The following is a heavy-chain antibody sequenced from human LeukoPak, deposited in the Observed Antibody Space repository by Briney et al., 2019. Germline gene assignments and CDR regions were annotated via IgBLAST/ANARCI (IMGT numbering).Heavy chain of an antibody. J-gene: IGHJ4*02. V-gene: IGHV4-59*01. Sequence: SETLSLTCTVSGGSISSYYRSWIRQPPGKGLEWIGYIYYSGSTNYNPSLKSRVTISVDTSKNQFSLKLSSVTAADTAVYYCARIEDYGGNSVNYWGQGTLVTASS. CDR1: GGSISSYY. CDR3: ARIEDYGGNSVNY. D-gene: IGHD4-23*01. CDR2: IYYSGST.